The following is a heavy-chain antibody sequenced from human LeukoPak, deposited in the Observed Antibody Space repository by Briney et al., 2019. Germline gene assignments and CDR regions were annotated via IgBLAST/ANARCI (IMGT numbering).Heavy chain of an antibody. J-gene: IGHJ5*02. Sequence: SETLSLTCSVSGDSISSYYWSWIRQPPGKGLEWIGYMYYNGNPNYNPSLKSRVTISIDTSKNQFSLKLGSLTAADTAVYYCARDSGGPYSSSWYGFDPWGQGTLVTVSS. CDR1: GDSISSYY. CDR2: MYYNGNP. CDR3: ARDSGGPYSSSWYGFDP. D-gene: IGHD6-13*01. V-gene: IGHV4-59*12.